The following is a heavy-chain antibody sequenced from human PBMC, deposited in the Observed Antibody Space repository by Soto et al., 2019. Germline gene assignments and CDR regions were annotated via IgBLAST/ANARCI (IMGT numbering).Heavy chain of an antibody. CDR3: AKPPYDSSRFDY. D-gene: IGHD3-22*01. Sequence: GGSLRLSCAASGFTFSSYGMHWVRQAPGKGLEWVAVISYDGSNKYYADSVKGRFTISRDNSKNTLYLQMNSLRAEDTAVYYCAKPPYDSSRFDYWSQETLVTVSS. V-gene: IGHV3-30*18. J-gene: IGHJ4*02. CDR2: ISYDGSNK. CDR1: GFTFSSYG.